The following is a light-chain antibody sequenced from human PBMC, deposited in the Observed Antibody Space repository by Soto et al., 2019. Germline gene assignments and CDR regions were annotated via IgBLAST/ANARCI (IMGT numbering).Light chain of an antibody. CDR1: QGIGNY. Sequence: DIQMTQSPSSLSASVGDRVTITCRARQGIGNYLAWYQQKPGKVPKLLIYAASTLQSGVPSRFRGSGSGTDFTLTISSLQPEDVATYYCQKYDSAPWTFGQGTKVEIK. CDR3: QKYDSAPWT. V-gene: IGKV1-27*01. CDR2: AAS. J-gene: IGKJ1*01.